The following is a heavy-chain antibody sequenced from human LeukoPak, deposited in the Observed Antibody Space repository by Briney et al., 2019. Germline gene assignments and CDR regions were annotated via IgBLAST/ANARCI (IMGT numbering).Heavy chain of an antibody. J-gene: IGHJ5*02. CDR1: GYTFTSYG. V-gene: IGHV1-18*01. D-gene: IGHD3-3*01. CDR3: ATTIFDRDWFDP. Sequence: GASVKVSCKASGYTFTSYGISWVRQAPGQGLEWMGWISAYNGNTNYAQKLQGRVTMTTDTSTSTAYMELSSLRSEDTAVYYCATTIFDRDWFDPWGQGTLVTVSS. CDR2: ISAYNGNT.